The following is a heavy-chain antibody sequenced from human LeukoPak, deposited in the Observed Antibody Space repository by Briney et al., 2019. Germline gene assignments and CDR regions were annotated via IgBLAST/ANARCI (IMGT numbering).Heavy chain of an antibody. D-gene: IGHD3-3*01. V-gene: IGHV3-23*01. CDR2: ISGRFTDT. CDR3: AKLIIPLGGRYFDY. J-gene: IGHJ4*02. Sequence: PGGSLRLSCAASGFTFSSYAMSWVRQAPGKGPEWVSAISGRFTDTYYADSVRGRFTISRDNSKNTLYLQMNSLRAEDTAVYYCAKLIIPLGGRYFDYWGQGTLVTVSS. CDR1: GFTFSSYA.